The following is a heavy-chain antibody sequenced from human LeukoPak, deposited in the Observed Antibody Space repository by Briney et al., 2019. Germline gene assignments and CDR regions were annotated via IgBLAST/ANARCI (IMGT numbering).Heavy chain of an antibody. J-gene: IGHJ4*02. CDR1: GYTFTGYY. CDR3: ARDRGSGYENFDY. CDR2: INPNSGGT. Sequence: ASVKVSCKASGYTFTGYYMHWVRQAPGQGLEWMRWINPNSGGTNYAQKFQGRVTMTRDTSISTAYMELSRLRSDDTAVYYCARDRGSGYENFDYWGQGTLVTVSS. D-gene: IGHD5-12*01. V-gene: IGHV1-2*02.